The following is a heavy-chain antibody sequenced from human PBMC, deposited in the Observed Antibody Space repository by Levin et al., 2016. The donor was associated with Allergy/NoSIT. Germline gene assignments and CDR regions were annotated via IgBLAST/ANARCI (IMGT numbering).Heavy chain of an antibody. Sequence: GESLKISCTASGFTFGDYAMSWFRQAPGKGLEWVGFIRSKAYGGTTEYAASVKGRFTISRDDSKSIAYLQMNSLKTEDTAVYYCTRVADPVTIGPLFDYWGQGTLVTVSS. CDR2: IRSKAYGGTT. CDR1: GFTFGDYA. J-gene: IGHJ4*02. V-gene: IGHV3-49*03. D-gene: IGHD3-3*01. CDR3: TRVADPVTIGPLFDY.